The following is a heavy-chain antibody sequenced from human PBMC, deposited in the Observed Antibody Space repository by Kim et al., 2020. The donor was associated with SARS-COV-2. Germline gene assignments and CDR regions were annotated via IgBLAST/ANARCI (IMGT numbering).Heavy chain of an antibody. CDR3: TKYSGRTPFAY. J-gene: IGHJ4*02. Sequence: ASVKVSCKASGYTFTSYFMHWVRQAPGQGLEWMGIINTSDGITNYAQKFQGRVTMTRDTSTSTVYMELSSLRSEDTAVYSCTKYSGRTPFAYWGQGPLVT. V-gene: IGHV1-46*01. D-gene: IGHD1-26*01. CDR2: INTSDGIT. CDR1: GYTFTSYF.